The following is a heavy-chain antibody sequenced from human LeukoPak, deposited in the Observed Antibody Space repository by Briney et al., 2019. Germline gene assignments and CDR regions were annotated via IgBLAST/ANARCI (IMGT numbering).Heavy chain of an antibody. V-gene: IGHV3-23*01. J-gene: IGHJ6*02. CDR2: VSGSGTTT. CDR3: AKDLIDYDILTGYYEKYYYYGMDV. Sequence: GGSLRLSCAASGFTFGNYAMSWVRQAPGKGLEWVSGVSGSGTTTYYADSVKGRFSISRDNSKNTLFLQMNSLRAEDTAVYYCAKDLIDYDILTGYYEKYYYYGMDVWGQGTTVTVSS. D-gene: IGHD3-9*01. CDR1: GFTFGNYA.